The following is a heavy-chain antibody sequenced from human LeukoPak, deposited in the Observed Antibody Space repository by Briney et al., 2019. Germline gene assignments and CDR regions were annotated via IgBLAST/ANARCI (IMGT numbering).Heavy chain of an antibody. CDR2: ISRSSRTI. J-gene: IGHJ4*02. D-gene: IGHD1-7*01. CDR1: GFTFSSYS. CDR3: ARDSGITGTLDY. Sequence: GSLRLSCAASGFTFSSYSMNWVRQAPGKGLEGVSYISRSSRTIYYADYVTGRFTISRDNAKHSPYLHINSLRAEDKAVYYCARDSGITGTLDYWGQGPLVTVSS. V-gene: IGHV3-48*01.